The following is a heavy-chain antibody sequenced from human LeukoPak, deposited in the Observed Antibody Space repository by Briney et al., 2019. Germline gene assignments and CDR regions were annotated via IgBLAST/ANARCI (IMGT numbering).Heavy chain of an antibody. V-gene: IGHV3-23*01. CDR3: VKDACSSTSCYEGYFDY. Sequence: GGSLRLSCAASGFTFSSYAMSWARQAPGKGLEWVSAISGSGGSTYYADSVKGRFTISRDNSKNTLYLQMSSLRAEDTAVYYCVKDACSSTSCYEGYFDYWGQGTLVTVSS. CDR2: ISGSGGST. D-gene: IGHD2-2*01. CDR1: GFTFSSYA. J-gene: IGHJ4*02.